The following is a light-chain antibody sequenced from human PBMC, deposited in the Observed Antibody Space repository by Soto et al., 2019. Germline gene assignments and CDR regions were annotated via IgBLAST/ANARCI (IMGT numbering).Light chain of an antibody. J-gene: IGLJ1*01. CDR1: SSNIGSNP. CDR3: AAWDDSLSGYV. V-gene: IGLV1-44*01. CDR2: SHT. Sequence: QSVLTQPPSASGTPGQRVIISCSGSSSNIGSNPVNWYQQLPGTAPKLVIYSHTQRPSGVPDRFSGSKSGTSASLAISGLQSDDEADYYCAAWDDSLSGYVFGTGTKVTVL.